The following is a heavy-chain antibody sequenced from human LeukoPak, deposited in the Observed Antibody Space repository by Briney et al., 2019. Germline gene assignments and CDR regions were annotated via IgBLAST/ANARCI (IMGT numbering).Heavy chain of an antibody. V-gene: IGHV3-21*04. CDR3: ARERGLYTVTPDY. D-gene: IGHD4-17*01. J-gene: IGHJ4*02. CDR1: GFTFSSYS. Sequence: GGSLRLSCAASGFTFSSYSMNWVRQAPGKGLEWVSSISSSSYIYYADSVKGRFTISRDNAKNSLYLQMNSLRAEDTAVYYCARERGLYTVTPDYWGQGTLVTVSS. CDR2: ISSSSYI.